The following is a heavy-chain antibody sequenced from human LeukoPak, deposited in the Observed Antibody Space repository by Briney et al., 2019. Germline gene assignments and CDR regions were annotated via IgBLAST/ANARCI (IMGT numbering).Heavy chain of an antibody. J-gene: IGHJ4*02. CDR1: GFTFSSYS. CDR2: IKSKTDGGTT. Sequence: GGSLRLSCAASGFTFSSYSMDWVRQAPGKGLEWVGRIKSKTDGGTTDYAAPVKGRFTISRDDSKNTLYLQMNSLKTEDTAVYYCTTDLAYYDSSGYSYYFDYWGQGTLVTVSS. V-gene: IGHV3-15*01. D-gene: IGHD3-22*01. CDR3: TTDLAYYDSSGYSYYFDY.